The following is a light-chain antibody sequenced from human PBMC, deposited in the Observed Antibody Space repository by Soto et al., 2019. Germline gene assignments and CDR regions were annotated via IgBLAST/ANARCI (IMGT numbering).Light chain of an antibody. CDR2: DAS. V-gene: IGKV3-20*01. J-gene: IGKJ3*01. Sequence: EIVMTQSPATVPASPWEIFTLSCRASQSVSSHLAWYRQKPGQTPRLLIYDASSRATGIPDRISGSGSGTDFTLTISRLEPEDFAVYYCQQYGSAPFTFGPGTKVDIK. CDR3: QQYGSAPFT. CDR1: QSVSSH.